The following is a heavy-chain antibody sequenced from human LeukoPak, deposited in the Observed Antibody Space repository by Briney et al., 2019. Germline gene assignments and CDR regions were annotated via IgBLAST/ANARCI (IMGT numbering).Heavy chain of an antibody. CDR2: ISYDGSNK. V-gene: IGHV3-30-3*01. CDR1: GFTFSNYA. CDR3: AKGGYDFWSGYYIDY. J-gene: IGHJ4*02. Sequence: GGSLRLSCAASGFTFSNYAMHWVRQAPGKGLEWVAVISYDGSNKYYADSVKGRFTISRDNSKNTLYLQMNSLRAEDTAVYYCAKGGYDFWSGYYIDYWGQGTLVTVSS. D-gene: IGHD3-3*01.